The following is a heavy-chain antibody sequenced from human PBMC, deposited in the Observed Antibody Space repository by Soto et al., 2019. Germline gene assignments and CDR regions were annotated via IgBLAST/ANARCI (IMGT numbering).Heavy chain of an antibody. CDR2: VDYGGST. CDR1: GGSISSGGYY. V-gene: IGHV4-30-4*01. Sequence: QVQLQESGPGLVKPSQTLSLTCTVSGGSISSGGYYWSWIRQPPGKGQEWIWYVDYGGSTYYNPSLKSRVTISVAKSKHQSSLKLSSVTAADTAVYYCAPHCSGRAFDIWGQGTMVTVSS. CDR3: APHCSGRAFDI. D-gene: IGHD6-19*01. J-gene: IGHJ3*02.